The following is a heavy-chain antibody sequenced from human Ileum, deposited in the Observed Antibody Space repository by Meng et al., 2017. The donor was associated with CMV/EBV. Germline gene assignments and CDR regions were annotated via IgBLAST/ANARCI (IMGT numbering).Heavy chain of an antibody. Sequence: SCAASGFTFSSYSMNWVRQAPGKGLEWVSSISSSSSYIYYADSVKGRFIISRDNSKNTLFLQMNSLRVEDTAVYYCAGDPGLPNGMNVWGQGTTVTVSS. V-gene: IGHV3-21*04. CDR2: ISSSSSYI. CDR1: GFTFSSYS. J-gene: IGHJ6*02. CDR3: AGDPGLPNGMNV. D-gene: IGHD4-11*01.